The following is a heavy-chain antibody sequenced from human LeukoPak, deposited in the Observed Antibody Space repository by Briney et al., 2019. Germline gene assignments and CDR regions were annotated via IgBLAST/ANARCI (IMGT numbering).Heavy chain of an antibody. J-gene: IGHJ4*02. D-gene: IGHD2-2*01. CDR1: GGSISSSY. CDR3: ARARCSSTSCYVFDY. Sequence: SETLSLTCTVSGGSISSSYWSWIRQPPGKGLEWIGYIYYSGSTYYSPSLRSRVTMSVDTSKNEFSLKLSSVTAADTAVYYCARARCSSTSCYVFDYWGQGTLVTVSS. CDR2: IYYSGST. V-gene: IGHV4-59*01.